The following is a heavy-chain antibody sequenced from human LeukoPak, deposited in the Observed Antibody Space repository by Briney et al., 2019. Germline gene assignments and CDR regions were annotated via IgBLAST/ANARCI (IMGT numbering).Heavy chain of an antibody. CDR2: VSYDGTT. Sequence: PSETLSLTCSVSGDSVTSYYWSWIRQPPGKGLEWIGYVSYDGTTNYTPSFRSRVIMAVDTAKNHISLRLTSLSAADTAVYYCARLDCTADGCYNHWGQGILVTVSS. CDR3: ARLDCTADGCYNH. J-gene: IGHJ4*02. CDR1: GDSVTSYY. V-gene: IGHV4-59*08. D-gene: IGHD2-8*02.